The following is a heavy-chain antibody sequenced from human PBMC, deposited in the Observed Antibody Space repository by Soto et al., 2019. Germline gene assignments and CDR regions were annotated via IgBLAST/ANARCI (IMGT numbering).Heavy chain of an antibody. CDR1: GYTFTSYG. Sequence: GSSVKVSCKASGYTFTSYGISWVRQAPGQGLEWMGWISAYNGNTNYAQKLQGRVTMTTDTSTSTAYMELRSLRSDDTAVYYCARLVDNGGVVVAATPGEPFDYWGHVTLVTVSS. D-gene: IGHD2-15*01. CDR3: ARLVDNGGVVVAATPGEPFDY. J-gene: IGHJ4*01. V-gene: IGHV1-18*04. CDR2: ISAYNGNT.